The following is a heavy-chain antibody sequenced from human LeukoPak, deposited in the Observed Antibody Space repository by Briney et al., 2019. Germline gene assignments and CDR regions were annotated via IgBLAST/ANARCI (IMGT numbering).Heavy chain of an antibody. D-gene: IGHD3-3*01. J-gene: IGHJ4*02. CDR1: GGSFSGYY. V-gene: IGHV4-34*01. CDR2: INHSGST. CDR3: TRVDFWSGYYENDY. Sequence: SETLSLTCAVYGGSFSGYYWSWIRQPPGKGLEWIGEINHSGSTNYNPSLKSRVTISVDTSKNQFSLKLGSVTAADTAVYYCTRVDFWSGYYENDYWGQGTLVTVSS.